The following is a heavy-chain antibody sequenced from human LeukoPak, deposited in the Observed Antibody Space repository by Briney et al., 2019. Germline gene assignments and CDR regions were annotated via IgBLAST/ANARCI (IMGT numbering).Heavy chain of an antibody. CDR1: GFTFSSYS. Sequence: GGCLRLSCAASGFTFSSYSMNWVRQAPGKGLEWVSSISSSISYIYYADSVKGRFTISRDNAKNSLYLQMNSLRAEDTAVYYCARGLTGTRYGYAFDYWGQGTRDRVSS. J-gene: IGHJ4*02. CDR2: ISSSISYI. V-gene: IGHV3-21*01. D-gene: IGHD5-18*01. CDR3: ARGLTGTRYGYAFDY.